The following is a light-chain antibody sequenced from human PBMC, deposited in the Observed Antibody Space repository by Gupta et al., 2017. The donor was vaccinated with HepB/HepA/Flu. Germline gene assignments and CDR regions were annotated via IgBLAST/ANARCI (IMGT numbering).Light chain of an antibody. V-gene: IGLV2-11*01. Sequence: QSALTQPRSVSGSPGQSVTISCTTTSSYVATYNFVSWYQQHPGKVPKLMIYDVTKRPSGVPDRFSGSKSGNTASLTISGLQAEDEAEYYCCSDAANNTWVFGGGTKVTVL. CDR1: SSYVATYNF. J-gene: IGLJ3*02. CDR3: CSDAANNTWV. CDR2: DVT.